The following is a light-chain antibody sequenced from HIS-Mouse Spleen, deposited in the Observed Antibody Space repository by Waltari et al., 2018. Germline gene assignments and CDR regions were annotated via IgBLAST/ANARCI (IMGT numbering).Light chain of an antibody. Sequence: EIVLTQSPATLSLSPGERATLSCRASQSVSSYLAWYQQKPGQAPRPLIYDASNGATGIPARFSGSGSGTDFTLTISSLEPEDFAVYYCQQRSNWPTYTFGQGTKLEIK. V-gene: IGKV3-11*01. CDR2: DAS. CDR3: QQRSNWPTYT. CDR1: QSVSSY. J-gene: IGKJ2*01.